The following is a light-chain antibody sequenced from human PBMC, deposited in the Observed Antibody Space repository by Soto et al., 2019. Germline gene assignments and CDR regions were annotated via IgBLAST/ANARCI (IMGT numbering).Light chain of an antibody. Sequence: IVLTQSPATLSLSPGERATLSCRASQNINIYLAWYQQKPGQAPRLLISDASNRATGIPARFSGSGSGTDFTLTISSLEPEDFALYYCQQRSNWPGTFGGGTKVEIK. CDR1: QNINIY. CDR2: DAS. J-gene: IGKJ4*01. V-gene: IGKV3-11*01. CDR3: QQRSNWPGT.